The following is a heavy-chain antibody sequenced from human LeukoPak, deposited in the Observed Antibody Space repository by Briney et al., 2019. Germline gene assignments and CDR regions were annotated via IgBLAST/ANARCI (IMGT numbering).Heavy chain of an antibody. D-gene: IGHD4-17*01. J-gene: IGHJ4*02. V-gene: IGHV3-23*01. CDR3: PKYHGDYEFDY. CDR2: ISGSGGST. Sequence: GGSLRLSCAASGFTFSSYAMSWVRQAPGKGLGWVSAISGSGGSTYYADSVKGRFTISRDNSKNTLYLQMNRLRAEDTAVYYCPKYHGDYEFDYWGQGTLVTVSS. CDR1: GFTFSSYA.